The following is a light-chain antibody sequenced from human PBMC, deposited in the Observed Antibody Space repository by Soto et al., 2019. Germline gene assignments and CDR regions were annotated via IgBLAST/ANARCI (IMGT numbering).Light chain of an antibody. CDR2: WAS. V-gene: IGKV4-1*01. J-gene: IGKJ4*01. CDR1: QSLFYTSNKRNY. CDR3: HQYFSAPQA. Sequence: DIVMSQSPASLAVSLGERATIKCKPSQSLFYTSNKRNYLAWYQQKPGQRPRLLISWASTRESGVPDRFSAGGSATDFTLTITNLQADDVATYYCHQYFSAPQAFGGGTKVEI.